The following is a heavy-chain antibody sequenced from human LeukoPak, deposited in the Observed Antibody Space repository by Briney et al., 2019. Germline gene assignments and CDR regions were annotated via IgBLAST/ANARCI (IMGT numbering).Heavy chain of an antibody. V-gene: IGHV1-2*02. CDR3: ARGPDSYGSKDFDY. D-gene: IGHD5-18*01. CDR2: INPNSGGT. CDR1: GYTFTGYY. J-gene: IGHJ4*02. Sequence: ASVKVSLKASGYTFTGYYMYWVRQAPAQGHEWMGWINPNSGGTNNAHNFQGRVTIITDTAISTEYMELSRLRSDDTAVYYCARGPDSYGSKDFDYWGQGKLVTVSS.